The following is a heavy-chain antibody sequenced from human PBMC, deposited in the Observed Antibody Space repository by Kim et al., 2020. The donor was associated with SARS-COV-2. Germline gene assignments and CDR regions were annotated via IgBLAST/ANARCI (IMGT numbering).Heavy chain of an antibody. Sequence: GGSLRLSCAASGFTFDDYAMHWVRQAPGKGLEWVSGISWNSGSIGYADSVKGRFTISRDNAKNSLYLQMNSLRAEDTALYYCAKDIGGPYDILTGYYNRRHYYGMDVWGQGTTVTVSS. V-gene: IGHV3-9*01. J-gene: IGHJ6*02. CDR1: GFTFDDYA. CDR2: ISWNSGSI. CDR3: AKDIGGPYDILTGYYNRRHYYGMDV. D-gene: IGHD3-9*01.